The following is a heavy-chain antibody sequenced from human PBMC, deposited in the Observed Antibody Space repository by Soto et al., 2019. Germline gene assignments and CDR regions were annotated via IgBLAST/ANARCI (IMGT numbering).Heavy chain of an antibody. CDR3: ARGSSGWYDY. J-gene: IGHJ4*02. V-gene: IGHV3-48*02. D-gene: IGHD6-19*01. CDR1: GFTFSIYS. CDR2: ISASSSSI. Sequence: GGSLRLSCAASGFTFSIYSMNWVRQAPGKGLEWVSYISASSSSIYDADSVKGRFTISRDNAKNSLYLQMMSLRDEDTAVYYCARGSSGWYDYWGQGTQVTAPQ.